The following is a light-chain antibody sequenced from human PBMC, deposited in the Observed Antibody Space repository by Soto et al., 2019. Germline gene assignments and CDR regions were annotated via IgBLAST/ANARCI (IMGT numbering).Light chain of an antibody. Sequence: QSALTQPASVSGSPGQSITISCTGTSSDVGGYNYVSWFQQHPGKAPKLKIYEVSNRPSGVSNRFSGSKSGYTASLTISELRAEDEADYYCTSFTSSSTWVFGGGTQLTVL. CDR3: TSFTSSSTWV. V-gene: IGLV2-14*03. J-gene: IGLJ3*02. CDR2: EVS. CDR1: SSDVGGYNY.